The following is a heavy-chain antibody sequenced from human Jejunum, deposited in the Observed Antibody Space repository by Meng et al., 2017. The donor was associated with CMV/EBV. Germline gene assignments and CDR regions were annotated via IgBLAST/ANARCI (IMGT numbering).Heavy chain of an antibody. CDR3: ARHQNGGTYPLDY. CDR2: NYYSGST. Sequence: SGPGLCKPSETLSRTCAVSGGSISTYYWSWIRQPPGTGLEWIGNNYYSGSTNYNPSLASRVTISVDSSKNQFSLKLSSVTAADTAVYYCARHQNGGTYPLDYWGQGTLVTVSS. V-gene: IGHV4-59*08. D-gene: IGHD3-16*02. J-gene: IGHJ4*02. CDR1: GGSISTYY.